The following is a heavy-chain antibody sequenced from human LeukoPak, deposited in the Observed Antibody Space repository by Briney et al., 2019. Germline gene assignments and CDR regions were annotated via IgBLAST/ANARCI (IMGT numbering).Heavy chain of an antibody. Sequence: ASVKVSCKASGYTFTGYYMHWVRQAPGQGLEWMGWINPNSGGTNYAQKFQGWVTMTRDTSISTAYMELSRLRSDDTAVYYCARAPYGDAHTAEAFDIWGQGTMVTVSS. CDR1: GYTFTGYY. CDR2: INPNSGGT. V-gene: IGHV1-2*04. CDR3: ARAPYGDAHTAEAFDI. D-gene: IGHD4-17*01. J-gene: IGHJ3*02.